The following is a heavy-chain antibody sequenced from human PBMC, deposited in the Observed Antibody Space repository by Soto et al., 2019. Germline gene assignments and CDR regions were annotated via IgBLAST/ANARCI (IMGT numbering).Heavy chain of an antibody. CDR2: ISGSGGST. CDR1: GFTFSSYA. CDR3: AKDSVTTSLYYYYYGMDV. Sequence: EVQLLESGGGLVQPGGSLRLSCAASGFTFSSYAMSWVRQAPGKGLEWVSAISGSGGSTYYADSVKGRFTISRDNSKTTQYLQMNSLTAEDTAVYYCAKDSVTTSLYYYYYGMDVWGQGTTVTVSS. V-gene: IGHV3-23*01. J-gene: IGHJ6*02. D-gene: IGHD4-17*01.